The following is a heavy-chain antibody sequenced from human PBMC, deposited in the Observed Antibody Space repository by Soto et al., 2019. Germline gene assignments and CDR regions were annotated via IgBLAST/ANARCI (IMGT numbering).Heavy chain of an antibody. CDR2: IYYSGST. V-gene: IGHV4-59*01. CDR1: GGSISSYY. J-gene: IGHJ5*02. D-gene: IGHD3-9*01. Sequence: SSETLSLTCTVSGGSISSYYWSWIRQPPGKGLEWIGYIYYSGSTNYNPSLKSRVTISVDTPKNQFSLKLSSVTAADTAVYYCARDIRDIDSASWFDPWGQGTLVTVSS. CDR3: ARDIRDIDSASWFDP.